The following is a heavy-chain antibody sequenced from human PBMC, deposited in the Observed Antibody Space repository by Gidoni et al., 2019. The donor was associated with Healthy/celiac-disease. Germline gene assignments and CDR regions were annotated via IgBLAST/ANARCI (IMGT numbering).Heavy chain of an antibody. D-gene: IGHD6-13*01. Sequence: QVQLQPWGAGLLKPSETLPLPCAVYGGSLSGYYWRWIRQPPGKGLEWIGEINHSGSTNYNPSLKSRVTISVDTSKNQFSLKLSSVTAADTAVYYCARGIRGSSRKYYYYYGMDVWGKGTTVTVSS. V-gene: IGHV4-34*01. CDR3: ARGIRGSSRKYYYYYGMDV. CDR1: GGSLSGYY. CDR2: INHSGST. J-gene: IGHJ6*04.